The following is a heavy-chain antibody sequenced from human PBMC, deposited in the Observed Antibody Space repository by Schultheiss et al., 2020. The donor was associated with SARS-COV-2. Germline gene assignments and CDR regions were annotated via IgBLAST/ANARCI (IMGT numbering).Heavy chain of an antibody. CDR1: GYSFTSYW. V-gene: IGHV5-51*01. Sequence: GESLKLSCKGSGYSFTSYWIGWVRQMPGKGLEWMGIIYPGDSDTRYSPSFQGQVTISADKSISTAYLQWSSLKASDTAMYYCARPSDRMSDEVDIWGQGTMVTVSS. CDR3: ARPSDRMSDEVDI. J-gene: IGHJ3*02. CDR2: IYPGDSDT. D-gene: IGHD2-15*01.